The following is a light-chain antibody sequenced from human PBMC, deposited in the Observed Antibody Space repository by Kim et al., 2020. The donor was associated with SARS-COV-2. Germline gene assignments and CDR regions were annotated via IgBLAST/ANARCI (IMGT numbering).Light chain of an antibody. CDR3: SSYAISTIHV. V-gene: IGLV2-14*03. Sequence: QSALTQPASVSGSPGQSITIFCTGTDRDVGRYNYVSWYQQYTGKAPKLIIYDVNKRPSGVSNRFSGSKSGNTASLTISGLQTEDEADYHCSSYAISTIHVFGTGTKLTVL. J-gene: IGLJ1*01. CDR2: DVN. CDR1: DRDVGRYNY.